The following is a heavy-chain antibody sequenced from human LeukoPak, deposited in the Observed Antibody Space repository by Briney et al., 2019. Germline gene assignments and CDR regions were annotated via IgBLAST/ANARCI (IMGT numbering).Heavy chain of an antibody. J-gene: IGHJ6*03. Sequence: GGSLRLSCAASGFIFSSYAMSWVRQAPGKGLEWVTAIGGSGGNTYYADSVKGRFTISRDDSKNTLYLQMNSLRAEDTAVYYCAKGYGSPGEYYYYMDVWGKGTTVTVSS. D-gene: IGHD1-26*01. CDR3: AKGYGSPGEYYYYMDV. V-gene: IGHV3-23*01. CDR2: IGGSGGNT. CDR1: GFIFSSYA.